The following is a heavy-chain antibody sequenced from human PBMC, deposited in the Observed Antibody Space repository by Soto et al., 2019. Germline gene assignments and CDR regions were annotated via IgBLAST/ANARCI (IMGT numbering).Heavy chain of an antibody. CDR2: INPSGGST. J-gene: IGHJ6*02. CDR3: ARGSYYDFWCGYPIVPRYGMDV. V-gene: IGHV1-46*01. Sequence: ASVKVSCKASGYTFTSYYMHWVRQAPGQGLEWMGIINPSGGSTSYAQKFQGRVTMTRDTSTGTVYMELSSLRSEDTAVYYCARGSYYDFWCGYPIVPRYGMDVWGQGTTVTVSS. CDR1: GYTFTSYY. D-gene: IGHD3-3*01.